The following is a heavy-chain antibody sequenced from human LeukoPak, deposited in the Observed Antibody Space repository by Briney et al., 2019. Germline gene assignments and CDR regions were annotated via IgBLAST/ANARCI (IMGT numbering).Heavy chain of an antibody. CDR1: GFTFSSYE. J-gene: IGHJ3*01. D-gene: IGHD7-27*01. V-gene: IGHV3-48*03. CDR3: AREVTGSDDSFIS. CDR2: ISASGSTI. Sequence: GGSLRLSCAASGFTFSSYEMNWVRQAPGKGLEWVSYISASGSTIYYAESVKGRFTISRDNANTSLYLQMNSLRAEDTAIYYCAREVTGSDDSFISWGQGTMVTVSS.